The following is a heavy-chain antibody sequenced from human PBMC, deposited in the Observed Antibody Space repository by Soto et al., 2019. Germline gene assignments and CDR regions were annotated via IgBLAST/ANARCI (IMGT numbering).Heavy chain of an antibody. CDR2: IYHSGST. CDR1: GGSISSGGYS. V-gene: IGHV4-30-2*01. CDR3: ARVNTMVRAGTNWFDP. Sequence: QLQLQESGSGLVKPSQTLSLTCAVSGGSISSGGYSWSWIRQPPGKGLEWIGYIYHSGSTYYNPSLKSRVTISVDRSKNQFSLKLSSVTAADTAVYYCARVNTMVRAGTNWFDPWGQGTLVTVSS. J-gene: IGHJ5*02. D-gene: IGHD3-10*01.